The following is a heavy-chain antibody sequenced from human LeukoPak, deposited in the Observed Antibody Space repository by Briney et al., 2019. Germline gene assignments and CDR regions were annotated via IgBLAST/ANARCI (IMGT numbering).Heavy chain of an antibody. D-gene: IGHD6-19*01. CDR3: AAVDRSGWDSFWY. J-gene: IGHJ4*02. CDR2: FDPEDGET. CDR1: GYTLTELS. V-gene: IGHV1-24*01. Sequence: ASVKVSCKVSGYTLTELSMHWVRQAPGKGLEWMGGFDPEDGETIYAQKFQGRVTMTEDTSTDTAYMELSSLRSADTAVYYCAAVDRSGWDSFWYWGQGTLVTVSS.